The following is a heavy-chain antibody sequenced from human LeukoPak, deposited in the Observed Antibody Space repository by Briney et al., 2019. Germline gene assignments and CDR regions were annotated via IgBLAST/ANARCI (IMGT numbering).Heavy chain of an antibody. D-gene: IGHD3-9*01. Sequence: PSETLSLTCTVSGGSISSYYWSWIRQPPGKGLEWIGYIYYSGSTNYNPSLKSRVTISVDTSKNQFSLKLSSVTAADTAVYYCARTNILTGFQPFDYWGQGTLVTVSS. CDR1: GGSISSYY. CDR3: ARTNILTGFQPFDY. V-gene: IGHV4-59*08. J-gene: IGHJ4*02. CDR2: IYYSGST.